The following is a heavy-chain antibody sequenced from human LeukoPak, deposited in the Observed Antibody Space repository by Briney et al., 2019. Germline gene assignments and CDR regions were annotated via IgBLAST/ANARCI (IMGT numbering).Heavy chain of an antibody. Sequence: GASVKVSCKASGYTFTGYYMHWVRQAPGQGLEWMGRMNPNSGGTNYAQKFQGRVTMTRDTSISTAYMELSRLRSDDTAVYYCARVRYCSSTSCYIDEYFQHWGQGTLVTVSS. D-gene: IGHD2-2*01. CDR1: GYTFTGYY. V-gene: IGHV1-2*06. CDR2: MNPNSGGT. CDR3: ARVRYCSSTSCYIDEYFQH. J-gene: IGHJ1*01.